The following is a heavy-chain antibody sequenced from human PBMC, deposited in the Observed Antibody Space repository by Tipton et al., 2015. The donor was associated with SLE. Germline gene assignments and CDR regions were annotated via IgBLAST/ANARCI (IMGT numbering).Heavy chain of an antibody. Sequence: TLSLTCTVSGGSISSSSYYWGWIRQPPGKGLEWIGSIYYSGSTYYNPSLKSRVTISVDTSKNQFSLKLSSVTAADTAVYYCARHNGYSSSWYYYYGMDVWGQGTTATVSS. CDR1: GGSISSSSYY. CDR3: ARHNGYSSSWYYYYGMDV. J-gene: IGHJ6*02. D-gene: IGHD6-13*01. V-gene: IGHV4-39*01. CDR2: IYYSGST.